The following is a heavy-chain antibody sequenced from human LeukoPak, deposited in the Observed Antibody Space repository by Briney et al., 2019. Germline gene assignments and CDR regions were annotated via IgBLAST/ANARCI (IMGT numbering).Heavy chain of an antibody. V-gene: IGHV3-53*01. CDR3: AKVGVVKTLYYYYMDV. CDR1: GFSVSSNY. D-gene: IGHD2-15*01. CDR2: IYSGGST. Sequence: GGSLRLSCAASGFSVSSNYMSWVRQAPGKGLEWVSVIYSGGSTYYADSVKGRFTISRDNSKNTLYLQMNSLRAEDTAVYYCAKVGVVKTLYYYYMDVWGKGTTVTVSS. J-gene: IGHJ6*03.